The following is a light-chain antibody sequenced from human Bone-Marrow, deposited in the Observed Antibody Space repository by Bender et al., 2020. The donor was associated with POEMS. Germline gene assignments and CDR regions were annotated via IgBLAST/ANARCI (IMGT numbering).Light chain of an antibody. J-gene: IGLJ1*01. CDR3: CSYAAGYV. CDR1: SSVVASYNL. CDR2: EGS. V-gene: IGLV2-23*01. Sequence: QTALTQPASVSGSPGQSITVSCTGTSSVVASYNLVSWYQQHPGKAPKLIIYEGSGRPSGVSNRFSGSKSGNTASLTISGLQAEDEADYYCCSYAAGYVFGTGTKVTVL.